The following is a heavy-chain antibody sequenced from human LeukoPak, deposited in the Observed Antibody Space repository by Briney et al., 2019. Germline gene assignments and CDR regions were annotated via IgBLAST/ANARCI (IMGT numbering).Heavy chain of an antibody. J-gene: IGHJ4*02. CDR1: GGSISSSNW. CDR2: IYHSGST. D-gene: IGHD3-16*02. V-gene: IGHV4-4*02. Sequence: SETLSLTCAVSGGSISSSNWWSWVRQPPGKGLEWIGEIYHSGSTNYNPSLKSRVTIPVDKSKNQFSLKLSSVTAADTAVYYCARVLWGSYRVFDYWGQGTLVTVSS. CDR3: ARVLWGSYRVFDY.